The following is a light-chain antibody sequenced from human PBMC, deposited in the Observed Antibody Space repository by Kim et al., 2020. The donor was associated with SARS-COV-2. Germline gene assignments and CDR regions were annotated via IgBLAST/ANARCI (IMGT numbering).Light chain of an antibody. Sequence: PVERSPPSCRARQRVGSNLAWYQQTPAQPPRLLFYGASIRATGVPPRFSASRSGTEFTLTISSLQSEDFAVYYCQQYDNWPPITFGQGTRLEIK. CDR3: QQYDNWPPIT. CDR2: GAS. CDR1: QRVGSN. V-gene: IGKV3-15*01. J-gene: IGKJ5*01.